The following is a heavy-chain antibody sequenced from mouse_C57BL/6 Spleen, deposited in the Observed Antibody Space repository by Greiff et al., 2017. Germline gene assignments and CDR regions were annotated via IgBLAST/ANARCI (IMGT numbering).Heavy chain of an antibody. J-gene: IGHJ3*01. CDR2: IDPEDGET. CDR1: GFNIKDYY. V-gene: IGHV14-2*01. Sequence: LVESGAELVKPGASVKLSCTASGFNIKDYYMHWVKQRTEQGLEWIGRIDPEDGETKYAPKFQGKATITADTSSNTAYLQLSSLTSEDTAVYYCARYYGSSYEAWFAYWGQGTLVTVSA. D-gene: IGHD1-1*01. CDR3: ARYYGSSYEAWFAY.